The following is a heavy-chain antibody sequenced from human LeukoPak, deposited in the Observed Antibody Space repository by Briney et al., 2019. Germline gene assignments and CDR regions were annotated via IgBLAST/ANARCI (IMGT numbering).Heavy chain of an antibody. CDR1: GGTFSSYA. V-gene: IGHV1-69*05. J-gene: IGHJ5*02. CDR2: IIPIFGTA. D-gene: IGHD3-22*01. CDR3: ARDYYDSSGYWSFDP. Sequence: SVKVSCKASGGTFSSYAISWVRQAPGQGLEWMGGIIPIFGTANYAQRFQGRVTITTDESTSTAYMELSSLRSEDTAVYYCARDYYDSSGYWSFDPWGQGTLVTVSS.